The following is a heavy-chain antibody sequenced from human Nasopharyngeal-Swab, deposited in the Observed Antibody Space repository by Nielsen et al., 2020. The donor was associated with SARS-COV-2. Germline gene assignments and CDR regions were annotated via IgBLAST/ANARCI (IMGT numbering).Heavy chain of an antibody. J-gene: IGHJ4*02. Sequence: GESLKISCAASGFTFSSYAMSWVRQAPGKGLEWVSAISGSGGSTYHADSVKGRFTISRDNSKNTLYLQMNSLRAEDTAVYYCAKWAKYSSGWATGYYWGQGTLVTVSS. V-gene: IGHV3-23*01. CDR2: ISGSGGST. CDR3: AKWAKYSSGWATGYY. CDR1: GFTFSSYA. D-gene: IGHD6-19*01.